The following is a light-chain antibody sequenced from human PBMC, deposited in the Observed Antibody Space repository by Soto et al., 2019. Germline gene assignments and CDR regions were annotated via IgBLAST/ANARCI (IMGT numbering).Light chain of an antibody. CDR3: QQYNTWYT. Sequence: EIVMTQSPATLSVSPGESATLSCRASQSVSSKLAWYQQKPGQAPRLLIYGASTRATGIPARFSGSGSGTEFTLPISGLQSEDFAVYYCQQYNTWYTFGQGTKLEIK. CDR1: QSVSSK. CDR2: GAS. J-gene: IGKJ2*01. V-gene: IGKV3-15*01.